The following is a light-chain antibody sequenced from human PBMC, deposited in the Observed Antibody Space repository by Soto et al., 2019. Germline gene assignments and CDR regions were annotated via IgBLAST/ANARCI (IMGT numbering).Light chain of an antibody. CDR2: DAS. Sequence: EIVLTQSPATLSLSPGERATLSCRASQSISTYLAWYQQKAGQAPRLLIYDASNRATGIPARVSGSGSGTAFTLTISSLEPDDFAVYYCQHRSNWWTFGQGTKVEIK. CDR3: QHRSNWWT. CDR1: QSISTY. J-gene: IGKJ1*01. V-gene: IGKV3-11*01.